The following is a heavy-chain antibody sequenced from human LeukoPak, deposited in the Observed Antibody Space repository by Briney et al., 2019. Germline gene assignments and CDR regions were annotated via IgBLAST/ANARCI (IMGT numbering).Heavy chain of an antibody. V-gene: IGHV4-4*07. CDR3: ARDMWELLSYHYYYMDV. J-gene: IGHJ6*03. D-gene: IGHD1-26*01. CDR1: GGSISSYY. CDR2: IYTSGST. Sequence: SETLSLTCTVSGGSISSYYWSWIRQPAGKGLEWIGRIYTSGSTNYNPSLKSRVTMSVDTSKNQFSLKLSSVTAADTAVYYCARDMWELLSYHYYYMDVWGKGTTVTVSS.